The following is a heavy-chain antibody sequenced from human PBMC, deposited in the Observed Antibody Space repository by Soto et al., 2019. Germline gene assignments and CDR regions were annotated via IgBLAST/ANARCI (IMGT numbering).Heavy chain of an antibody. CDR2: ISDDSAVT. V-gene: IGHV3-23*01. D-gene: IGHD2-8*02. CDR1: GFTFRSCA. Sequence: PGGSLRLSCAVSGFTFRSCAMTWVRQAPGKGLEWLSAISDDSAVTFYADSVRGRFTISRDNSKSTLYLQMTSLRAEDTAIYYCAKNAAFCTGAACYDYWGQGTLVTVSS. J-gene: IGHJ4*02. CDR3: AKNAAFCTGAACYDY.